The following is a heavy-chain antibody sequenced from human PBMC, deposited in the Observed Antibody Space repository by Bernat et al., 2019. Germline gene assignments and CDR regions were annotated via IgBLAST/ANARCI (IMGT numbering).Heavy chain of an antibody. Sequence: QLQLQESGPGPVKPSETLSLTCTVSGDSISSSNYYWGWIRQPPGKGLEWIGTIYYSGSTYYNLSLKSRVTISVDTSKNQFSLKVSSVTAADTAVYYCARQEGESYYFDCWGQGTLVTVSS. J-gene: IGHJ4*02. CDR2: IYYSGST. CDR1: GDSISSSNYY. V-gene: IGHV4-39*01. D-gene: IGHD1-26*01. CDR3: ARQEGESYYFDC.